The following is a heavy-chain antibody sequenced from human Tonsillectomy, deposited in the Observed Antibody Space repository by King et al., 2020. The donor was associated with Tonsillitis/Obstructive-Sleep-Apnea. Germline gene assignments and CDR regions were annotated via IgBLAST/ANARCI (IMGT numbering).Heavy chain of an antibody. Sequence: QLVQSGGGLVKPGGSLRLSCAASGFTFSSYSMNWVRQAPGKGLEWVSSISSSSSYIYYADSVKGRFTISRDNAKNSLYLQMNSLRAEDTAVYHCARENYYDSSGYNWFDPWGQGTLVTVSS. CDR3: ARENYYDSSGYNWFDP. CDR2: ISSSSSYI. J-gene: IGHJ5*02. V-gene: IGHV3-21*01. D-gene: IGHD3-22*01. CDR1: GFTFSSYS.